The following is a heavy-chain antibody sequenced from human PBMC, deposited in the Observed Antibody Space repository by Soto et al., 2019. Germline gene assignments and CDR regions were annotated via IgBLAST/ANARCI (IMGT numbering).Heavy chain of an antibody. Sequence: QVQLQESGPGLVKPSQTLSLTCTVSGGSISSGIYYWSWIRQDPGTGLEWIGHIYYSGSTYYNPSLKSRVSISVDTPKNQFSLKMSSVTAADTAVYYCARGIGYCSSINCYSSRRLRFDSWGQGTLVTVSS. CDR2: IYYSGST. CDR1: GGSISSGIYY. V-gene: IGHV4-31*03. CDR3: ARGIGYCSSINCYSSRRLRFDS. D-gene: IGHD2-2*01. J-gene: IGHJ4*02.